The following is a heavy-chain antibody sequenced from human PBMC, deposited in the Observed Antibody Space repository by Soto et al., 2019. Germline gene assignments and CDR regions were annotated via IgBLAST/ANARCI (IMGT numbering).Heavy chain of an antibody. CDR3: AIGGAIAGRWGY. J-gene: IGHJ4*02. CDR2: IKQDGSEK. Sequence: EVLLVDSGGGLVQPGGSLTLSCAASGFTFSDYWMTWVRQAPGKGLEWVANIKQDGSEKSYVDSVKGRFTISRDNARNSLFVQRDSLREEDTAGYCCAIGGAIAGRWGYWGQGTRVSVSS. D-gene: IGHD3-10*01. V-gene: IGHV3-7*02. CDR1: GFTFSDYW.